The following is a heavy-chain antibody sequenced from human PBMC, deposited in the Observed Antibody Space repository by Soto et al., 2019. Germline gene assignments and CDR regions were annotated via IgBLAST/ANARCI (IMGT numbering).Heavy chain of an antibody. CDR2: INHSGST. J-gene: IGHJ4*02. CDR3: ARSIQLWTPFEY. V-gene: IGHV4-34*01. Sequence: PSETLSLTCAVYGGSFSSYYWSWIRQPPGKGLEWIGEINHSGSTNYNPSLKSRVTISVDTSKKQMSLKLSPVTAADTAVYYCARSIQLWTPFEYWGQGTLVTVSS. CDR1: GGSFSSYY. D-gene: IGHD5-18*01.